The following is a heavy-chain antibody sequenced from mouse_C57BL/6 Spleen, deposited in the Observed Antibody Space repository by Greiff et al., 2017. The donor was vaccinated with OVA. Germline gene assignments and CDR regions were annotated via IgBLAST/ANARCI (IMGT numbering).Heavy chain of an antibody. Sequence: QVQLQQPGAELVRPGSSVKLSCKASGYTFTSYWMHWVKQRPIQGLEWIGNIDPSDSETHYNQQFKDKATLTVDKSSSTAYMQLSSLTSEECAVYYGAREGYYGSSPLAYWGQGTLVTVSA. D-gene: IGHD1-1*01. CDR3: AREGYYGSSPLAY. CDR1: GYTFTSYW. V-gene: IGHV1-52*01. CDR2: IDPSDSET. J-gene: IGHJ3*01.